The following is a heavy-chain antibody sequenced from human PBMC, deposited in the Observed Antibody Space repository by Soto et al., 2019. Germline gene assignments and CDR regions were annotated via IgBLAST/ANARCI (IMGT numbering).Heavy chain of an antibody. J-gene: IGHJ4*02. CDR2: ISGSGGST. D-gene: IGHD3-22*01. V-gene: IGHV3-23*01. CDR1: GFAFSSYA. Sequence: GGSLRLSCAASGFAFSSYAMSWVRHAPGKGLEWVSAISGSGGSTYYADSVKGRFNISRDNSKNTLYLQMNSLRAEDTAVYYCAKDLITMIVVPGPNDYWGQGTLVTVSS. CDR3: AKDLITMIVVPGPNDY.